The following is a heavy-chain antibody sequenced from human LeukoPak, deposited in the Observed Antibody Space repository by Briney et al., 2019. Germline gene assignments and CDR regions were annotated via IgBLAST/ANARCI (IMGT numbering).Heavy chain of an antibody. CDR1: GFTFSSFW. D-gene: IGHD3-10*01. V-gene: IGHV3-7*01. J-gene: IGHJ4*02. Sequence: PGGSLRLSCVGSGFTFSSFWTTWVRQAPGKGLEWVANIGPDGSGKHYVDSVKGRFTISRDNAKNSLYLQMNSLRAEDTAVYYRARGRGSDYWGQGTLVTVSS. CDR3: ARGRGSDY. CDR2: IGPDGSGK.